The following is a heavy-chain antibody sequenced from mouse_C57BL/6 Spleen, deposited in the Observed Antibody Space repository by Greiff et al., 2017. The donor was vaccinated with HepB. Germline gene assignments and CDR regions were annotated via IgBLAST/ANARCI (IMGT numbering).Heavy chain of an antibody. D-gene: IGHD2-5*01. CDR2: ISSGGSYT. CDR3: ARQRYSNYYFDY. V-gene: IGHV5-6*01. Sequence: EVMLVESGGDLVKPGGSLKLSCAASGFTFSSYGMSWVRQTPDKRLEWVATISSGGSYTYYPDSVKGRFTISRDNAKNTLYLQMSSLKSEDTAMYYCARQRYSNYYFDYWGQGTTLTVSS. J-gene: IGHJ2*01. CDR1: GFTFSSYG.